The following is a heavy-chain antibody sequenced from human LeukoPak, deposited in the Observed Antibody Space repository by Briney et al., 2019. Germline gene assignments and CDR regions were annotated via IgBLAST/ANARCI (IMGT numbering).Heavy chain of an antibody. V-gene: IGHV4-39*07. D-gene: IGHD6-13*01. Sequence: SETLSLTCTVSGGSISSSSYYWGWIRQPPGKGLEWIGSIYYSGSTYYNPSLKSRVTISVDTSKNQFSLKLSSVTAADTAVYYCASHSAAAGLNYWGQGTLVTVSS. CDR3: ASHSAAAGLNY. CDR1: GGSISSSSYY. CDR2: IYYSGST. J-gene: IGHJ4*02.